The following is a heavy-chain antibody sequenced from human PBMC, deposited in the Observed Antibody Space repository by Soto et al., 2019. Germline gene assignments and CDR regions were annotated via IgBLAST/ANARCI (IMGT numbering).Heavy chain of an antibody. CDR2: INHSGST. J-gene: IGHJ3*02. CDR1: GGSFSGYY. CDR3: ARRTYYDFWSGYSSGAFDI. D-gene: IGHD3-3*01. Sequence: QVQLQQWGAGLLKPSETLSLTCAVYGGSFSGYYWSWIRQPPGKGLEWIGEINHSGSTNYNPSLRSGVTISVDTSKTQYSLKLSSVTAADRAVYYCARRTYYDFWSGYSSGAFDIWGQGTMVTVSS. V-gene: IGHV4-34*01.